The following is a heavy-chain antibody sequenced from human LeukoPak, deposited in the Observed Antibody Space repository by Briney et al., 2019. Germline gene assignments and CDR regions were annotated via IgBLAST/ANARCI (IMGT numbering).Heavy chain of an antibody. CDR2: IFTSGNT. D-gene: IGHD6-19*01. Sequence: PSETLSLTCTVSGGSISSYYWSWIRQPAEKGLEWIGRIFTSGNTNYNPSLKSRVTISVDKSKNQFSLKLTSVTAADTAAYYCAREASGWFGGFGYWGQGTLVTVSS. CDR3: AREASGWFGGFGY. V-gene: IGHV4-4*07. J-gene: IGHJ4*02. CDR1: GGSISSYY.